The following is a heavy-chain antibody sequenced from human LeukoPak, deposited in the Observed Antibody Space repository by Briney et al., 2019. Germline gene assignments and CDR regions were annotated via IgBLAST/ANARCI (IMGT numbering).Heavy chain of an antibody. CDR3: ARDLVVVVAATGGSYNWFDP. CDR2: IYYSGST. CDR1: GGSVSSGSYY. Sequence: SETLSLTCTVSGGSVSSGSYYWSWIRQPPGKGLEWIGYIYYSGSTNYNPSLKSRVTISVDTSKNQFSLKLSSVTAADTAVYYCARDLVVVVAATGGSYNWFDPRGQGTLVTVSS. V-gene: IGHV4-61*01. J-gene: IGHJ5*02. D-gene: IGHD2-15*01.